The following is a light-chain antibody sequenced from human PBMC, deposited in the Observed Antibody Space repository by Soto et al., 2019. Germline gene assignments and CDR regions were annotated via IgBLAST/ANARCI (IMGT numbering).Light chain of an antibody. CDR1: RSDVGGFKF. CDR3: TSYSSSSTDVV. V-gene: IGLV2-14*01. J-gene: IGLJ3*02. Sequence: QSALTQPASVSGSPGQSITISCTGTRSDVGGFKFVSWYQQHPDNAPKLIIYEVNKRPSGVSNRFSASKSGNTASLTISGLQAEDEADYYCTSYSSSSTDVVFGGGTKLTVL. CDR2: EVN.